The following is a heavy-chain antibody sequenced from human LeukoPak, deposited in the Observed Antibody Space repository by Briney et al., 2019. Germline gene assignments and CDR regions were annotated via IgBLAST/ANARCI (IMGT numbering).Heavy chain of an antibody. CDR2: INHNGGT. J-gene: IGHJ6*03. D-gene: IGHD3-3*01. V-gene: IGHV4-34*01. CDR1: GVSLSDYY. Sequence: PSETLSLTCSVYGVSLSDYYWSWIRQPPGKGLEWIGEINHNGGTKYNPSLKGRVTISVDTSKNQFSLKLSSVTAADTAVYYCARQEGLRFLEWLSLYMDVWGKGTTVTVSS. CDR3: ARQEGLRFLEWLSLYMDV.